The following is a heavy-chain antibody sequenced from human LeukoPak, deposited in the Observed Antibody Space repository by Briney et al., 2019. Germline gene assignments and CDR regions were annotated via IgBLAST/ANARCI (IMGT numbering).Heavy chain of an antibody. CDR3: ARWLRGIADEDGVDV. CDR1: GFTLSDYY. V-gene: IGHV3-11*01. CDR2: ITSRGSTI. D-gene: IGHD6-13*01. Sequence: GGSLRLSCAASGFTLSDYYLTWIRQAPGKGLEWVSYITSRGSTIYHADSVKGRFAISRDNAKNSLYLQMNSLRAEDTAVYYCARWLRGIADEDGVDVWGQGTTVTVSS. J-gene: IGHJ6*02.